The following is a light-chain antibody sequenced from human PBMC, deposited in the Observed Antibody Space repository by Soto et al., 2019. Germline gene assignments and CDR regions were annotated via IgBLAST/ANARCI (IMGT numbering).Light chain of an antibody. V-gene: IGKV1-5*03. Sequence: DIQMTQSPSSLSASVGDRVTITCRASQGISNFLAWYQQKPGKVPKLLIYKASTLKSGVPSRFSGSGSGTEFTLTISSLQPDDFATYYCQQYETFSGTFGPGTKVDIK. J-gene: IGKJ1*01. CDR3: QQYETFSGT. CDR1: QGISNF. CDR2: KAS.